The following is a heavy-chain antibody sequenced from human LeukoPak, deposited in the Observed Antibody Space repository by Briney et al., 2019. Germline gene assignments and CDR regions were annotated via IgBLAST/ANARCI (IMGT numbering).Heavy chain of an antibody. V-gene: IGHV4-34*01. J-gene: IGHJ4*02. D-gene: IGHD6-19*01. Sequence: KPSETLSLTCAVYGGSFSGYYWSCIRQPPGKGLEWIGEINHSGSTNYNPSLKSRVTISVDTSKNQFSLKLSSVTAADTAVYYCARPGYSSGWYRVDYWGQGTQVTVSS. CDR2: INHSGST. CDR3: ARPGYSSGWYRVDY. CDR1: GGSFSGYY.